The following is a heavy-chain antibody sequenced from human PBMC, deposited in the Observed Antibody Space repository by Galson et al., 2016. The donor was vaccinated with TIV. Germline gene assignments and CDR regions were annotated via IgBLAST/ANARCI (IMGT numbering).Heavy chain of an antibody. J-gene: IGHJ6*02. CDR1: GYTFANYG. D-gene: IGHD3-22*01. CDR2: ISGYDGNT. CDR3: ARDRGSMTMILVVNYYYGMDV. V-gene: IGHV1-18*04. Sequence: SVKVSCKASGYTFANYGFSWVRQAPGQGLEWMGWISGYDGNTNYAQKFQGRVTMTTDTSTNTAYMELRSLRSDDTAVYYCARDRGSMTMILVVNYYYGMDVWGQGTTVTVSS.